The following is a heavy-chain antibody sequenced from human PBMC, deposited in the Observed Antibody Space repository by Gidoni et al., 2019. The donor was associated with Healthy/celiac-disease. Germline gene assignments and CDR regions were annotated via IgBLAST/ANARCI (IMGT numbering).Heavy chain of an antibody. V-gene: IGHV1-2*02. CDR1: GYTFTRYY. Sequence: QVQLVQSGAEVKKPGASVKVSCKASGYTFTRYYMPWVRQAPGQGLEWMGWINPNSGGTNYAQKFQGRVTMTRDTSISTAYMELSRLRSDDTAVYYCARDRGDFWSGYFLRYGMDVWGQGTTVTVSS. CDR2: INPNSGGT. CDR3: ARDRGDFWSGYFLRYGMDV. D-gene: IGHD3-3*01. J-gene: IGHJ6*02.